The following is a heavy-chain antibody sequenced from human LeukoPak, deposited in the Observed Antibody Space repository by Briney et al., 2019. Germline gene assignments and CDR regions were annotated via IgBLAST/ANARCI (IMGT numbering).Heavy chain of an antibody. CDR3: ARDQVVVVPAARHYYYYMDV. V-gene: IGHV4-61*02. CDR1: GGSISSGSYY. J-gene: IGHJ6*03. Sequence: PSQTLSLTCTVSGGSISSGSYYWSWIRQPAGKGLEWLGRIYTSGSTNYNPSLKSRVTISVDTSKNQFSLKLSSVTAADTAVYYCARDQVVVVPAARHYYYYMDVWGKGTTVTVSS. D-gene: IGHD2-2*01. CDR2: IYTSGST.